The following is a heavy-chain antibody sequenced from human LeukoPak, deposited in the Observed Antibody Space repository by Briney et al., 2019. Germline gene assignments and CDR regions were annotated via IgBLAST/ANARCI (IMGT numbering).Heavy chain of an antibody. CDR1: GYPFIDYY. D-gene: IGHD5-24*01. Sequence: SVTVSCKASGYPFIDYYLYWVRQAPGQGLELLGWINPKRGDNNYALKFQGRVTMTRDTSITTIYMELGRLTSVDTAIYYCARDRAKYNSGDNLGNWGQGTLVIVAS. CDR3: ARDRAKYNSGDNLGN. CDR2: INPKRGDN. J-gene: IGHJ4*02. V-gene: IGHV1-2*02.